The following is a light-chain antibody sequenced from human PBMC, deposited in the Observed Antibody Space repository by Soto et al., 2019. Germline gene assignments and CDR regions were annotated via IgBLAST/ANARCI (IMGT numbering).Light chain of an antibody. V-gene: IGKV2-28*01. CDR2: LGS. Sequence: DLVMTQSPLSLPVTPGEPASISCRSSQSLLHSNGYNYLDWYLQKPGQSPQLLIYLGSNRASGVPDRFSGSGSGTDFTLKISRVEAEDVAVYYCMQALPSPLTFGAGTKVEIK. J-gene: IGKJ4*01. CDR3: MQALPSPLT. CDR1: QSLLHSNGYNY.